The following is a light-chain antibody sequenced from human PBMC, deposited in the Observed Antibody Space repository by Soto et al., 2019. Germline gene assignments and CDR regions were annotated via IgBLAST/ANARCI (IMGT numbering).Light chain of an antibody. CDR2: AAS. J-gene: IGKJ1*01. V-gene: IGKV1-39*01. CDR3: QQSYSTTWT. Sequence: DIQMTQSPSALSASVGDRVTITCRASQSITNYLHWYQHKPGQAPNLLIYAASTLQAGVPSRFRGSGSGTDFTLTISSLQPEDFATYSCQQSYSTTWTFGQGTKVDIK. CDR1: QSITNY.